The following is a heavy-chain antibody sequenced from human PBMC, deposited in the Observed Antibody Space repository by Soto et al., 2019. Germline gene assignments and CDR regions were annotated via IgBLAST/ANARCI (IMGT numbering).Heavy chain of an antibody. CDR2: IYYSGST. J-gene: IGHJ5*02. D-gene: IGHD6-19*01. V-gene: IGHV4-39*01. CDR1: GGSMSSGSYY. CDR3: ARAGTSNWFDP. Sequence: SETLSLTCTVSGGSMSSGSYYWGWIRQPPGKGLEWIGSIYYSGSTYYNPSLKSRVTTSVDTSKNQFSLKLSSVTAADTAVYYCARAGTSNWFDPWGQGTLVTV.